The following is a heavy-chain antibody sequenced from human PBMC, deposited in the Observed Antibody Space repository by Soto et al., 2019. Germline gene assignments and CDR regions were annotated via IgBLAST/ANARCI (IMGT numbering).Heavy chain of an antibody. Sequence: SETLSLTCAVYGGSFSGYYWSWIRQPPGKGLEWIGEINHSGGTNYNPSLKSRVTISVDTSKNQFSLKLSSVTAADTAVYYCARYCSSTSCYVNYYYGMDVWGQGTTVTVSS. CDR2: INHSGGT. CDR1: GGSFSGYY. J-gene: IGHJ6*02. CDR3: ARYCSSTSCYVNYYYGMDV. D-gene: IGHD2-2*01. V-gene: IGHV4-34*01.